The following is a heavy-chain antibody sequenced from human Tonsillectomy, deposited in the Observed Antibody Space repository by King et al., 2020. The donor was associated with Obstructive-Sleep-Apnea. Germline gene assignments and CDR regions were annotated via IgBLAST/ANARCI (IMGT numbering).Heavy chain of an antibody. Sequence: QLVQSGAEVKKPGASVKVSCKASGYTFTSYDINWVRQATGQGLEWMGWMNPNSGNSGYAQKFQGTVTMTRNISISTAYMELSSLRSDDTAVYYCARVPVGRWETYFDFWGQGTLVTVSS. CDR3: ARVPVGRWETYFDF. J-gene: IGHJ4*02. CDR2: MNPNSGNS. V-gene: IGHV1-8*01. CDR1: GYTFTSYD. D-gene: IGHD1-26*01.